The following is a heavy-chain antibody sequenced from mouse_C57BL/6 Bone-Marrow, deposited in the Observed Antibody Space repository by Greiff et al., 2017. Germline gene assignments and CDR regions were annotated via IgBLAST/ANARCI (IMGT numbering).Heavy chain of an antibody. CDR2: INPYNGGT. Sequence: EVKLQQSGPVLVKPGASVKMSCKASGYTFTDYYMNWVKQSHGKSLEWIGVINPYNGGTSYNQKFKGKATLTVDKSSSTAYMELNSLTSEDSAVYYCARRLRHWYFDVWGTGTTVTVSS. CDR1: GYTFTDYY. D-gene: IGHD1-2*01. CDR3: ARRLRHWYFDV. V-gene: IGHV1-19*01. J-gene: IGHJ1*03.